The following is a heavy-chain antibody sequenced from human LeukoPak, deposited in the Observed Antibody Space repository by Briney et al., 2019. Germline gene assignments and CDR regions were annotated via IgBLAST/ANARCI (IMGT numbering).Heavy chain of an antibody. CDR2: ISSRSSTI. CDR3: ASDLVRGVLSRSTLYGTDV. J-gene: IGHJ6*02. D-gene: IGHD3-10*01. CDR1: GFTFSSYS. Sequence: GGSLRLSCAASGFTFSSYSMNWVRQAPGKGLEWVSYISSRSSTIYYADSVKGRFTISRDNAKNSLYLQMNSLRAEGTAVYYCASDLVRGVLSRSTLYGTDVWGQGPTVTVSS. V-gene: IGHV3-48*01.